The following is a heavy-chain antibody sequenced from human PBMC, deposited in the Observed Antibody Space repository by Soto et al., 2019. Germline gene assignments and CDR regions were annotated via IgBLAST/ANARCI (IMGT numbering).Heavy chain of an antibody. J-gene: IGHJ6*02. Sequence: QVQLVESGGGVVQPGRSLRLSCAASGFTFSSYGMHWVRQAPGKGLEWVAVISYDGSNKYYADSVKGRFTISRDNSKNTPYLQMNSLRAEDTAVYYCAKTSKRGDAQGYCSGGSCYYYGMDVWGQGTTVTVSS. CDR3: AKTSKRGDAQGYCSGGSCYYYGMDV. CDR2: ISYDGSNK. D-gene: IGHD2-15*01. V-gene: IGHV3-30*18. CDR1: GFTFSSYG.